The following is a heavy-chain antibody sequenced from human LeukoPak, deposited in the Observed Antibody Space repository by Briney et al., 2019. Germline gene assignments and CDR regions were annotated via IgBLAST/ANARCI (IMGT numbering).Heavy chain of an antibody. D-gene: IGHD2-15*01. J-gene: IGHJ6*03. Sequence: ASVKVSCKASGYTFTAYYMHWVRQAPGQGLEWMGWINPKSGGTNYPQKFQGRVTMTRDTSISTAYMELSRLRSDDTAVYYCARDRRYCSGGSCYSWRTRLDYYYYMDVWGKGTTVTVSS. CDR1: GYTFTAYY. CDR3: ARDRRYCSGGSCYSWRTRLDYYYYMDV. V-gene: IGHV1-2*02. CDR2: INPKSGGT.